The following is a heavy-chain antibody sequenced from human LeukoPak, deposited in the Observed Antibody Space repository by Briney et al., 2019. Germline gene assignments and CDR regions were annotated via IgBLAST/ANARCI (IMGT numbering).Heavy chain of an antibody. CDR2: IIPIFGTA. D-gene: IGHD3-22*01. CDR3: AREVTYYYDSSGYTHMGPYYFDY. V-gene: IGHV1-69*05. Sequence: ASAKVSCKASGGTFSSYAISWVRQAPGQGLEWMGGIIPIFGTANYAQKFQGRVTITTDESTSTAYMELSSLRSEDTAVYYCAREVTYYYDSSGYTHMGPYYFDYWGQGTLVTVSS. J-gene: IGHJ4*02. CDR1: GGTFSSYA.